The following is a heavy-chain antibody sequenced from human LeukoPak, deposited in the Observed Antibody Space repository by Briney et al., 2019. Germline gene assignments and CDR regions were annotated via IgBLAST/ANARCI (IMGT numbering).Heavy chain of an antibody. D-gene: IGHD3-16*02. CDR1: GFTSSSYG. V-gene: IGHV3-30*18. CDR3: AKDPVGGVIVYYFDY. CDR2: ISYDGGNK. J-gene: IGHJ4*02. Sequence: PGRSLRLSCAASGFTSSSYGMHWVRQAPGKGLEGVAVISYDGGNKYYADSVKGRFTISRDNSKNTLYLQMSSLRAEDTAVYYCAKDPVGGVIVYYFDYWGQGTLVTASS.